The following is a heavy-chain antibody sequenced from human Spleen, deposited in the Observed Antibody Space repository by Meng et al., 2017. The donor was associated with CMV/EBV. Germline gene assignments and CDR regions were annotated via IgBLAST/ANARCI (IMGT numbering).Heavy chain of an antibody. J-gene: IGHJ5*02. CDR1: SFRSSSYY. D-gene: IGHD3-3*01. CDR3: VRIDNHYSESGYGNWFEP. V-gene: IGHV4-61*01. Sequence: SFRSSSYYWSWIRPPPGKGLEWIGYIFHNGATDYTPALKSRVTISIDTSKRQFSLKLNSVTAADTAVYFCVRIDNHYSESGYGNWFEPWGQGTLVTVSS. CDR2: IFHNGAT.